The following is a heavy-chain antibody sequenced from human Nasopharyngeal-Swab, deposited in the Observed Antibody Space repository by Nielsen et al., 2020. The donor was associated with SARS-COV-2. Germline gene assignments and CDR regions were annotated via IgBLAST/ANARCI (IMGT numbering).Heavy chain of an antibody. V-gene: IGHV3-23*01. CDR1: GFTFNIYA. D-gene: IGHD3-10*01. Sequence: GESLKIPCAASGFTFNIYAMAWVRRAPGRGLQWVTGVSVRGGSTYYTDSVKGRFSISRDNSKNTLFLQMHSLRVEDTAVYYCAKDGVVRGDALDLWGQGTMVTVSS. J-gene: IGHJ3*01. CDR3: AKDGVVRGDALDL. CDR2: VSVRGGST.